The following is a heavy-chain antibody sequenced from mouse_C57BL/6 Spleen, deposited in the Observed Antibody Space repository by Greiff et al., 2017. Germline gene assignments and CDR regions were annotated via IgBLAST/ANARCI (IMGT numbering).Heavy chain of an antibody. Sequence: VQLQQSGAELVRPGTSVKVSCKASGYAFTNYLIAWVKQRPGQGLEWIGVINPGSGGTNYNEKFKGKATLTADKSSSTAYMQLSSLTSEDSAVYFCARGHYYGSSSFAYWGQGTLVTVSA. D-gene: IGHD1-1*01. J-gene: IGHJ3*01. V-gene: IGHV1-54*01. CDR1: GYAFTNYL. CDR2: INPGSGGT. CDR3: ARGHYYGSSSFAY.